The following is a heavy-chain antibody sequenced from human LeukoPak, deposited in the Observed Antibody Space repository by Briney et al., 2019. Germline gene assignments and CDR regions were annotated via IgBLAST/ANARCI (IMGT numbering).Heavy chain of an antibody. J-gene: IGHJ6*03. D-gene: IGHD6-13*01. Sequence: SETLSLTCPVSGGSISSYYWSWIRPPPGKGLEWIGYIYTSGSTNYNPSLKSRVTISVDTSKNQFSLKLSSVTAADTAVYYCARLNPRIAAAGSRYNHYYYYMDVWGKGTTVTVSS. V-gene: IGHV4-4*09. CDR1: GGSISSYY. CDR2: IYTSGST. CDR3: ARLNPRIAAAGSRYNHYYYYMDV.